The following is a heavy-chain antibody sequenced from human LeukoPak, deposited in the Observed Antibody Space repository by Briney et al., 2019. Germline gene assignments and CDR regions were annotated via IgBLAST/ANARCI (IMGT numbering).Heavy chain of an antibody. J-gene: IGHJ4*02. CDR3: ARARGLASSYNFSGLSDY. CDR2: IYPGDSDT. V-gene: IGHV5-51*01. D-gene: IGHD5-24*01. Sequence: GESLQISCKGSGYSFTSYWIGWVRQMPGKGLEWMGIIYPGDSDTRYSPSFQGQVTISADKSISTAYLQWSSLRSEDTAVYYCARARGLASSYNFSGLSDYWGQGTLVTVSS. CDR1: GYSFTSYW.